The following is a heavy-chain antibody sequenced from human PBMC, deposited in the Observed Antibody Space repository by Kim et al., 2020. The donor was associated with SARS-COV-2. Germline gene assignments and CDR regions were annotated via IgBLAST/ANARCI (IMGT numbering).Heavy chain of an antibody. J-gene: IGHJ3*02. V-gene: IGHV4-31*02. Sequence: SLKSRVTISVDTSKNQFSLKLSSVTAADTAVYYCARVLLWFGESLRAFDIWGQGTMVTVSS. D-gene: IGHD3-10*01. CDR3: ARVLLWFGESLRAFDI.